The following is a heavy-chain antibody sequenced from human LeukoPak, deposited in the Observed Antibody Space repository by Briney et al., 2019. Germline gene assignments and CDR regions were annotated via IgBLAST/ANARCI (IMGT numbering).Heavy chain of an antibody. D-gene: IGHD6-13*01. Sequence: SETLSLTCTVSGGSISSFYWSWIRQPAGKGLEWIGRIYTSGSTNYNPSLKSRVTMSVDTSKNQFSLNLNSVTAADTAVYYCARDVVAAAGSWDYWGQGTLVTVSS. V-gene: IGHV4-4*07. J-gene: IGHJ4*02. CDR1: GGSISSFY. CDR3: ARDVVAAAGSWDY. CDR2: IYTSGST.